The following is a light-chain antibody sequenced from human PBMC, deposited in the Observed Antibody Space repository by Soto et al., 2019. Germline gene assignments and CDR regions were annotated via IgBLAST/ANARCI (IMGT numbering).Light chain of an antibody. CDR2: EVN. Sequence: QSALTQPPSASGSPGQSVAISCTGTSSDVGASDYVSWYQQHSGKAPKLLLYEVNKRPSGVPDRFSGSKSGNTASLTISGLQAEDEADYYCGSYTSSSTGVFGTGTKVTVL. CDR3: GSYTSSSTGV. CDR1: SSDVGASDY. J-gene: IGLJ1*01. V-gene: IGLV2-8*01.